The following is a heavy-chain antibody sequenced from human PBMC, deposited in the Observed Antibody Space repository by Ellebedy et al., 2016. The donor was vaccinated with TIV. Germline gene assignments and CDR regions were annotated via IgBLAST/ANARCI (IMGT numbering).Heavy chain of an antibody. J-gene: IGHJ4*02. CDR1: GFTLSDHY. CDR2: ILGSGGST. V-gene: IGHV3-23*01. Sequence: GESLKISCAASGFTLSDHYMDWVRQAPGKGLDWVASILGSGGSTYYADPVKGRFTISRDNSKNTLYLQLSSLRAEDTAVYYCAKDPTLDSSDYYGDYFDFWGQGSLVTVSS. D-gene: IGHD3-22*01. CDR3: AKDPTLDSSDYYGDYFDF.